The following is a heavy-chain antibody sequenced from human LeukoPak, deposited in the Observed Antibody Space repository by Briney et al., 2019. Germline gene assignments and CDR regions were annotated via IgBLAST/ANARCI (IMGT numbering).Heavy chain of an antibody. V-gene: IGHV1-18*01. Sequence: ASVKVSCKASGYIFTSYGISWVRQAPGLGLEWMGWSSTYNGNTNYAQKFQGRVTMTTDTSTSTAYMELRSLTSDDTAVYYCARVEGGGRWGYWFDPWGQGTLVTVSS. D-gene: IGHD7-27*01. CDR1: GYIFTSYG. J-gene: IGHJ5*02. CDR2: SSTYNGNT. CDR3: ARVEGGGRWGYWFDP.